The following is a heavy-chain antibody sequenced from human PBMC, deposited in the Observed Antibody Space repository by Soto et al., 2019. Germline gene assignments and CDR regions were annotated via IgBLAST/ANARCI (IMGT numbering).Heavy chain of an antibody. D-gene: IGHD2-15*01. CDR1: GFTFSNYG. Sequence: QVQLVESGGGVVQPGRSLRLSCAASGFTFSNYGMHRVRQAPGKGLEWVAVIWYDGSNKYYADSVKGRFTISRDNSKNTLYLQMNSLRAEDTAVYYCASEYCSGGSCYYYGMDVWGQGTTVTVSS. J-gene: IGHJ6*02. CDR2: IWYDGSNK. V-gene: IGHV3-33*01. CDR3: ASEYCSGGSCYYYGMDV.